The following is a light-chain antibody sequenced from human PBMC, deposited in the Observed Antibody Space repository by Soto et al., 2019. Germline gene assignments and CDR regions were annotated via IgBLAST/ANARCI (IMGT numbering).Light chain of an antibody. V-gene: IGLV1-47*01. CDR3: AAWDDTLRGEVM. CDR2: KNN. Sequence: QSVLTQPPSASATPGQRVIISCSGSRSNIGTNSVYWYQQFPGTAPRLLIYKNNQRPSGVPDRFPGSKSGTSASLAISGLRPEDEADYFCAAWDDTLRGEVMFGGGTKLTVL. CDR1: RSNIGTNS. J-gene: IGLJ3*02.